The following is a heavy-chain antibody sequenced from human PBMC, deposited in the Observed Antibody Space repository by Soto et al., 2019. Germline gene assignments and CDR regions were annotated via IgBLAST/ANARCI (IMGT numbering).Heavy chain of an antibody. Sequence: PGGSLRLSCAASGFTFSSYAMHWVRQAPGKGLEWVAVISYDGSNKYYADSVKGRFTISRDNSKNTLYLQMNSLRAEDTAVYYCARRPPVTIFGVVISDGMDVWGQGTTVTVSS. D-gene: IGHD3-3*01. V-gene: IGHV3-30-3*01. CDR1: GFTFSSYA. CDR3: ARRPPVTIFGVVISDGMDV. CDR2: ISYDGSNK. J-gene: IGHJ6*02.